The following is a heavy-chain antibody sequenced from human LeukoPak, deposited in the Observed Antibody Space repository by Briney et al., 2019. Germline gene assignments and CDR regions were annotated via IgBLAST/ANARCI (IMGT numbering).Heavy chain of an antibody. V-gene: IGHV3-30*02. CDR3: AKDAYSSSWYVDY. CDR1: GFTFTYFG. Sequence: GGSLRLSCAASGFTFTYFGMHWVRQAPGKGLEWVAFIRFDGSDKYYADSVKGRFTISRDNSKNTLYLQMNSLRAEDTAVYYCAKDAYSSSWYVDYWGQGTLVTVSS. J-gene: IGHJ4*02. D-gene: IGHD6-13*01. CDR2: IRFDGSDK.